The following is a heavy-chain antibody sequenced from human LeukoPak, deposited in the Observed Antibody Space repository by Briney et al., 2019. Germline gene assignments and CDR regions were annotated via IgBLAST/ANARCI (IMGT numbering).Heavy chain of an antibody. Sequence: SETLSLTCAVSGGSISSSSWGWGGRQPPGKRVEWTGKIYHGGSTNYNPSRKSRVTISVDKSKNQFSLKVSCVTAADPALSYCAREGAVTDYYFFDYWGEGTLVTVSS. CDR2: IYHGGST. V-gene: IGHV4-4*02. CDR1: GGSISSSSW. J-gene: IGHJ4*02. D-gene: IGHD3-9*01. CDR3: AREGAVTDYYFFDY.